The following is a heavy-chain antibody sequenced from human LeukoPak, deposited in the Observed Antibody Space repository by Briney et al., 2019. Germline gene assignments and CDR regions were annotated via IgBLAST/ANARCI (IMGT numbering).Heavy chain of an antibody. V-gene: IGHV3-33*01. CDR2: IWYVGSNK. Sequence: PGRSLRLSCAASGFTFSSYGMHWVRQAPGKGLEWVAVIWYVGSNKYYGDSVKGRFTLSRDNSKNTLYLQMSSLRAEDTAVYYCARALNYYGSGTPDYWGQGTLVTVSS. CDR3: ARALNYYGSGTPDY. CDR1: GFTFSSYG. J-gene: IGHJ4*02. D-gene: IGHD3-10*01.